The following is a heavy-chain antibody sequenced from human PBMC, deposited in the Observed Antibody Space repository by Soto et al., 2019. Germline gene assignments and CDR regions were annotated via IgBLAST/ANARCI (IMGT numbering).Heavy chain of an antibody. V-gene: IGHV1-18*01. CDR1: GYTFTSYA. CDR2: ISAYSGNT. D-gene: IGHD4-17*01. Sequence: ASVKVSCKASGYTFTSYAIQWVRQASGQRLEWMGWISAYSGNTNYSQKFQGRVTMTTDTSTRTAYMELRSLRSDDTAVYYCARVSAPSGDYWFKDYWGQGTLVTVSS. CDR3: ARVSAPSGDYWFKDY. J-gene: IGHJ4*02.